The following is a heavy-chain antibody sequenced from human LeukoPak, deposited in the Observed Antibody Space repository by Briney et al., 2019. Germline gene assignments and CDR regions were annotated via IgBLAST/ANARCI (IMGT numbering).Heavy chain of an antibody. Sequence: SETLSLTCTVSGGSISSSSYYWGWIRQPPGKGLEWIGSIYYSGSTYYNPSLKSRVTISVDTSKNQFSLKLSSVTAADTAVYYCARRVGATPFAYWGQGTLVTVSS. CDR1: GGSISSSSYY. J-gene: IGHJ4*02. D-gene: IGHD1-26*01. CDR3: ARRVGATPFAY. CDR2: IYYSGST. V-gene: IGHV4-39*01.